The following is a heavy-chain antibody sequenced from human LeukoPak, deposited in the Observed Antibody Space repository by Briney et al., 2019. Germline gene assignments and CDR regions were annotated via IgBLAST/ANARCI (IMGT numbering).Heavy chain of an antibody. CDR3: ARGLGSYSIYFDY. CDR1: GGTFSSYA. J-gene: IGHJ4*02. V-gene: IGHV1-69*13. Sequence: SVKVFCKASGGTFSSYAISWVRQAPGQGLEWMGGIIPIFGTANYAQKFQGRVTITADESTSTAYMELSSLRSEDTAVYYCARGLGSYSIYFDYWGQGTLVTVSS. CDR2: IIPIFGTA. D-gene: IGHD2-15*01.